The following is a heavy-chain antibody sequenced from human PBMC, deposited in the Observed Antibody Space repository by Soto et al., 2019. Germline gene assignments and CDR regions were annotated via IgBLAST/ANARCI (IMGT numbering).Heavy chain of an antibody. CDR2: IYPGDSDT. D-gene: IGHD3-22*01. Sequence: PGESLKISCNGSGYSFTSYWIGWVRQMPGKGLEWMGIIYPGDSDTRYSPSFQGQVTISADKSISTAYLQWSSLKASDTAMYYCARGRGNYYDSSGYLDAFDIWVQGTMV. CDR1: GYSFTSYW. CDR3: ARGRGNYYDSSGYLDAFDI. J-gene: IGHJ3*02. V-gene: IGHV5-51*01.